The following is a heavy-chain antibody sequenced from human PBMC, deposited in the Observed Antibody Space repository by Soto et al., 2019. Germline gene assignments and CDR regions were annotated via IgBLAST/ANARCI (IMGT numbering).Heavy chain of an antibody. V-gene: IGHV3-74*01. Sequence: PVGSLRLSCAASGLTFSSYWMHWVRQAPGKGLVWVSHINSDGSSTNDADFVKGRFTISRDTYQNILYLQMRSLRVEDTAVYYCARGPSGAYATSWVDPWGRGTLVTVSS. CDR1: GLTFSSYW. CDR2: INSDGSST. CDR3: ARGPSGAYATSWVDP. J-gene: IGHJ5*02. D-gene: IGHD1-26*01.